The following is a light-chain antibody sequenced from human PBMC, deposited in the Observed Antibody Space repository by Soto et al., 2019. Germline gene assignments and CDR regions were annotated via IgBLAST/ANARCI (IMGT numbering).Light chain of an antibody. J-gene: IGLJ1*01. CDR1: SSDVGSYNY. Sequence: SVLTQPASVSGSPGQSITISCTGTSSDVGSYNYVSWYQQQPGKAPKFMIYDVTNRPSGVSNRFSGSKSGNTASLTISGLQAEDEADYYCCSYTTSNTRQIVFGTGTKVTV. CDR3: CSYTTSNTRQIV. V-gene: IGLV2-14*01. CDR2: DVT.